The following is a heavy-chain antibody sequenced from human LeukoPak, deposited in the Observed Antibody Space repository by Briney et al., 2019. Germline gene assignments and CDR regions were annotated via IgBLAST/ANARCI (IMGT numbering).Heavy chain of an antibody. CDR3: ARGGISLDV. J-gene: IGHJ6*04. V-gene: IGHV3-21*01. D-gene: IGHD2/OR15-2a*01. Sequence: GGSLRLSCAASGFTFSSYSMNWVRQAPGKGLEWVSSISSSSSYIYYADSVKDRFTNSRDNAKNSLYLQRNSLRAEDTAVYYCARGGISLDVWGKGTTVTVSS. CDR1: GFTFSSYS. CDR2: ISSSSSYI.